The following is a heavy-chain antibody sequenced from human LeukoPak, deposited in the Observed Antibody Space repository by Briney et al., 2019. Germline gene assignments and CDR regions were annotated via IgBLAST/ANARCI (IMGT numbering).Heavy chain of an antibody. J-gene: IGHJ4*02. Sequence: PSETLSLTCAVSGGSISSGGYSWSWIRQPPGKGLEWIGYIYHSGSTYYNPSLKSRVTISVDRSKNQFSLKLSSVTAADTAVYHCARGGSSWRHLDYWGQGTLVTVSS. V-gene: IGHV4-30-2*01. CDR2: IYHSGST. CDR3: ARGGSSWRHLDY. CDR1: GGSISSGGYS. D-gene: IGHD6-13*01.